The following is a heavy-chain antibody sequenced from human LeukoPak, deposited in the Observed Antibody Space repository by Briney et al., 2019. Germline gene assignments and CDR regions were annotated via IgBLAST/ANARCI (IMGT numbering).Heavy chain of an antibody. CDR2: INHSGST. CDR3: ARGASRRFLEWLSRFDY. J-gene: IGHJ4*02. Sequence: PSETLSLTCAVYGGSFSGYYWSWIRQPPGKGLEWIGEINHSGSTNYNPSRKSRVTISVDTSKNQFSLKLSSVTAADTAVYYCARGASRRFLEWLSRFDYWGQGTLVTVSS. D-gene: IGHD3-3*01. CDR1: GGSFSGYY. V-gene: IGHV4-34*01.